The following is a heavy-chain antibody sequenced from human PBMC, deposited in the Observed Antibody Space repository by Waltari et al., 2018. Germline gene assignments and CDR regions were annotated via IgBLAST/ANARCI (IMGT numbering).Heavy chain of an antibody. CDR1: GFTFSSYG. J-gene: IGHJ4*02. D-gene: IGHD5-18*01. V-gene: IGHV3-30*18. Sequence: QVQLVESGGGVVQPGRSLRLSCAASGFTFSSYGMHWVRQAPGKGLEWVAVIWYDGSNKYYADSVKGRFTISRDNSKNTLYLQMNSLRAEDTAMYYCAKGGYSYGYGLGYWGQGTLVTVSS. CDR2: IWYDGSNK. CDR3: AKGGYSYGYGLGY.